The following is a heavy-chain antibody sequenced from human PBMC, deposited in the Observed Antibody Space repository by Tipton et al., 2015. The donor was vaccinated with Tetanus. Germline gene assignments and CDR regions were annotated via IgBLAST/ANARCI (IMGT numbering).Heavy chain of an antibody. CDR3: VIETTTISGRIYYYYFGTDV. V-gene: IGHV4-39*01. Sequence: TLSLTCTVSGGSISDSNSYWGWIRQSPGKGLEWVGSIYYSGTTYYNPSLRSRVTISTDTPRTQFSLRLNSVTAADTAVYYCVIETTTISGRIYYYYFGTDVWGQGTTVTVSS. CDR1: GGSISDSNSY. CDR2: IYYSGTT. J-gene: IGHJ6*02. D-gene: IGHD5-24*01.